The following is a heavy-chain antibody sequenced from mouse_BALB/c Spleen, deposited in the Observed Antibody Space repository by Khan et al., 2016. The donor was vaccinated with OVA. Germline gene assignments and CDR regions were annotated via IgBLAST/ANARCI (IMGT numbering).Heavy chain of an antibody. D-gene: IGHD1-2*01. CDR3: ARTFTTATSYFDV. CDR1: GYTFTNYG. J-gene: IGHJ1*01. CDR2: INTYTGEP. V-gene: IGHV9-1*02. Sequence: QIQLVQSGPELKKPGETVKISCKASGYTFTNYGMNWVKQAPGKGLKWMGWINTYTGEPTYADDFKGRFAFSLETSASTAYLQINNLKHEDMATYCWARTFTTATSYFDVWGAGTTVTVSS.